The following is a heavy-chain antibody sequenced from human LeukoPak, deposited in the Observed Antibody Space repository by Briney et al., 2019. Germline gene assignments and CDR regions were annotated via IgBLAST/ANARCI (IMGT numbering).Heavy chain of an antibody. J-gene: IGHJ4*02. D-gene: IGHD6-19*01. V-gene: IGHV3-30*02. CDR2: IRFDGSNK. Sequence: GGSLRLSRAASGFTFSTSGMHWVRQAPGKGLEWVAFIRFDGSNKYYADSVKGRFTISRDNSKNALYLQMNSLRAEDTAVYYCAIHRGYTSSFDYWGQGTLVTVSS. CDR3: AIHRGYTSSFDY. CDR1: GFTFSTSG.